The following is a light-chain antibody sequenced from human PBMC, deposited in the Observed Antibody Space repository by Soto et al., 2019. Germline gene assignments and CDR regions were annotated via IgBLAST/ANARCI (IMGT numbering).Light chain of an antibody. J-gene: IGKJ1*01. CDR3: QQHNDWPRT. CDR1: QSVGSN. V-gene: IGKV3-15*01. CDR2: GTS. Sequence: EVVMTQSPATLSVSPGESATLSCRVSQSVGSNLAWYQQKPGQPPRLLLYGTSTRATGIPARISGSGSGTEFTLTISSLQSEDFAVYYCQQHNDWPRTFGQGTKLEI.